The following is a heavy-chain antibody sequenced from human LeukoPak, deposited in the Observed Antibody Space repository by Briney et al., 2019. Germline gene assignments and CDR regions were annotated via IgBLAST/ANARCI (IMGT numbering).Heavy chain of an antibody. CDR1: GGSISSGGFY. CDR3: ARQDWELLHFGY. V-gene: IGHV4-31*03. D-gene: IGHD3-10*01. Sequence: SETLSLTCTVSGGSISSGGFYWNWIRQHPGKGLEWIGNVFSTETTYYNPSLIGRASISVGTSKSHFSLRLRSVTAADTAVYYCARQDWELLHFGYWSQGILVTVSS. CDR2: VFSTETT. J-gene: IGHJ4*02.